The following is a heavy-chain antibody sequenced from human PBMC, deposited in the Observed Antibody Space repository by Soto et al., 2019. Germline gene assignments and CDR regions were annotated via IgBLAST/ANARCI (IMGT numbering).Heavy chain of an antibody. D-gene: IGHD3-3*01. CDR3: ARVPANYDFWSGYYTDYYYYMDV. J-gene: IGHJ6*03. CDR2: ISAYNGNT. CDR1: GYTFTSYG. V-gene: IGHV1-18*01. Sequence: VASVKVSCKASGYTFTSYGISWVRQAPGQGLEWMGWISAYNGNTNYAQKLQGRVTMTTDTSTSTAYMELRSLRSDDTAVYYCARVPANYDFWSGYYTDYYYYMDVWGKGTTVTVSS.